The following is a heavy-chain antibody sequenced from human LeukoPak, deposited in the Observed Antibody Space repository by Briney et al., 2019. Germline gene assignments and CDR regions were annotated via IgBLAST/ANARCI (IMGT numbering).Heavy chain of an antibody. CDR2: INTNTGNP. Sequence: ASVKVSCKASGYSFSNYAMNWVRQAPGQGLEWMGWINTNTGNPTYAQGFTGRFVFSLDSSVSTAFLQISSLKAEDTAVYYCARKFTVYSSSSQAFDIWGQGTMVTVSS. D-gene: IGHD6-6*01. V-gene: IGHV7-4-1*02. CDR1: GYSFSNYA. J-gene: IGHJ3*02. CDR3: ARKFTVYSSSSQAFDI.